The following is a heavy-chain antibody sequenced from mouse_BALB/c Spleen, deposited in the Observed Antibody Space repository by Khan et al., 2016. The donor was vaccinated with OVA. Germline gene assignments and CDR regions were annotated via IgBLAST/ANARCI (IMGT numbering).Heavy chain of an antibody. CDR2: INPYNAGT. D-gene: IGHD4-1*01. CDR1: GYTFTNYV. V-gene: IGHV1S136*01. CDR3: AREASSWDFSFPY. Sequence: MQLEESGPELVEPGASVKMSCKASGYTFTNYVMHWVKQKPGQGLEWIGYINPYNAGTRYNEKFKGKATLTSDISSTTAYMELSSLTSEDSAVYSCAREASSWDFSFPYWGQGTLVTVST. J-gene: IGHJ3*01.